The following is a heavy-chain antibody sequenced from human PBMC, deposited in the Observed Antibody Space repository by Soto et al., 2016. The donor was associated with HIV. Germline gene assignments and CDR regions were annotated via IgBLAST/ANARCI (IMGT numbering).Heavy chain of an antibody. CDR2: IYYSGST. CDR1: GGSISSSSYY. Sequence: QLQLQESGPGLVKPSETLSLTCTVSGGSISSSSYYWGWIRQPPGKGLEWIGNIYYSGSTYYNPSLKSRVTISVDTSKNQFSLKLSSVSAADTAVYYCARLLSEGYQENAFDIWAKGQWXRLF. V-gene: IGHV4-39*01. J-gene: IGHJ3*02. CDR3: ARLLSEGYQENAFDI. D-gene: IGHD3-16*02.